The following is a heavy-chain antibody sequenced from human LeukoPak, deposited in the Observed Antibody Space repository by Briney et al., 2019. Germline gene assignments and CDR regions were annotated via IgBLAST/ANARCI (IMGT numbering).Heavy chain of an antibody. CDR1: GFTFSSYG. Sequence: PGRSLRLSCAASGFTFSSYGMHWVRQAPGKGLEWVAVIWYDGSNKHYADSVKGRFTISRDNSKNTLYLQMNSLRAEDTAVYYCAKEDGDDFWSGYYPHFDYWGQGTLVTVSS. V-gene: IGHV3-33*06. J-gene: IGHJ4*02. D-gene: IGHD3-3*01. CDR2: IWYDGSNK. CDR3: AKEDGDDFWSGYYPHFDY.